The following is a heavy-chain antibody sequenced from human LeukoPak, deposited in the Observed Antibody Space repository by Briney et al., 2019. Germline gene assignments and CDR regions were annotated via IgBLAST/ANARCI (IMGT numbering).Heavy chain of an antibody. Sequence: SQTLSLTCTVSGGSISSSSYYWGWIRPPPGKGLEWIASMHYSGSTTNNPSLKSRVTMSADTSKNQFSLKLSSVTAADTAVYYCCITTPEDAFDIWGQGTMVTVSS. CDR2: MHYSGST. V-gene: IGHV4-39*07. CDR3: CITTPEDAFDI. CDR1: GGSISSSSYY. D-gene: IGHD3-3*01. J-gene: IGHJ3*02.